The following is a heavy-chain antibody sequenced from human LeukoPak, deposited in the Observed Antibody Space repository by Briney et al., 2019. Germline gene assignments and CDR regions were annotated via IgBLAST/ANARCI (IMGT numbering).Heavy chain of an antibody. Sequence: SETLSLTCTVTGGSMSSYYWSWIRQPPGKGLEWIGYIYTSGSTNYNPSLKSRVTISVDTSKNQFSLKLSSVTAADTAVYYCARLATYYYDSSGYYWFDYWGQGTLVTVSS. CDR3: ARLATYYYDSSGYYWFDY. V-gene: IGHV4-4*09. CDR2: IYTSGST. CDR1: GGSMSSYY. J-gene: IGHJ4*02. D-gene: IGHD3-22*01.